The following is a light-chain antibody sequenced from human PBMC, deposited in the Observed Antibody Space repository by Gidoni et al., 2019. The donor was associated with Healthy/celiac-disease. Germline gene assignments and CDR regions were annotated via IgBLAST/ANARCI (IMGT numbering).Light chain of an antibody. V-gene: IGKV3-11*01. CDR1: QSISSY. J-gene: IGKJ1*01. CDR3: QQRSNWWT. CDR2: AAS. Sequence: EMVLTPSPATLSVSPGERATLSCRASQSISSYLTWYQQKPGQAPRLLIYAASNRATGIPARFSGSGSGTDFTLTISSLQPEDFAAYYCQQRSNWWTFGQGTKVEIK.